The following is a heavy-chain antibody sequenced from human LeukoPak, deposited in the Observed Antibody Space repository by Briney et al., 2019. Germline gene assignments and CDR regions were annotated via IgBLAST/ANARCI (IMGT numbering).Heavy chain of an antibody. Sequence: SVKVSCKASGGTFSSYAISWVRQAPGQGLEWMGRIIPILGIANYAQKFQGRVTITADKSTSTAYMELSSLRSEDTAVYYCARTKGSGSSPPTYYYYGMDVWGKGPRSPSPQ. CDR1: GGTFSSYA. J-gene: IGHJ6*01. CDR3: ARTKGSGSSPPTYYYYGMDV. V-gene: IGHV1-69*04. D-gene: IGHD3-10*01. CDR2: IIPILGIA.